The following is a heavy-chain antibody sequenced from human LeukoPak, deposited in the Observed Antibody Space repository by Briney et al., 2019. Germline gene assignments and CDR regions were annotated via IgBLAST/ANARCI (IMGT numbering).Heavy chain of an antibody. CDR1: GFTFSSYG. CDR2: IRFDGSNK. D-gene: IGHD4-17*01. Sequence: GGSLRLSCAASGFTFSSYGMHWVRQAPGKGLEWVAFIRFDGSNKDYADSVKGRFTISRDNSKNTLYLQMNNLRAEDTAVYYCAKRGAYGDLDYWGQGTLVTVSS. V-gene: IGHV3-30*02. CDR3: AKRGAYGDLDY. J-gene: IGHJ4*02.